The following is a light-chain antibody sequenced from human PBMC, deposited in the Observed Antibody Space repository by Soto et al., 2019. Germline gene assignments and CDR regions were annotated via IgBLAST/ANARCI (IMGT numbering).Light chain of an antibody. Sequence: EIVLTQSPGTLSLSPGERATLSCRASQSVTSNYLAWYQRKPGQAPRLLIYGASSRATGIPDRFSGSGSGTDFTLTISRLEPEDFAVYYCQQYGSSPPWTFGQGTKVEIK. CDR2: GAS. V-gene: IGKV3-20*01. CDR1: QSVTSNY. CDR3: QQYGSSPPWT. J-gene: IGKJ1*01.